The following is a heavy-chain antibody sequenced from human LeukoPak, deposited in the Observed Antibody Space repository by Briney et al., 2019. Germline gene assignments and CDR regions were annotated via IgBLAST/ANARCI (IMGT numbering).Heavy chain of an antibody. J-gene: IGHJ4*02. Sequence: GGSLRLSCAASGFTFSTSAMTWVRQAPGKGLEWVSGISGSGATDYADSVKGRFTISRDNSKNTLYLQMNSLRAEDTAVYYCAKVAAAGKYFDYWGQGTLVTVSS. CDR1: GFTFSTSA. D-gene: IGHD6-13*01. CDR3: AKVAAAGKYFDY. CDR2: ISGSGAT. V-gene: IGHV3-23*01.